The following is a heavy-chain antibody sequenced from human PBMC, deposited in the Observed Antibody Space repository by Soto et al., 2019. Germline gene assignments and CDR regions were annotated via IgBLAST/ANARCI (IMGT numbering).Heavy chain of an antibody. Sequence: GGSLRLSCAASGFSFGSYALSWVRQAPGKGLEWVSTISGSDGKTFYADSVKGRFSISRDTSQSTLYLQMNSLRADDTAMYYCARWSYLDYWGQGTRVT. J-gene: IGHJ4*02. CDR2: ISGSDGKT. CDR3: ARWSYLDY. V-gene: IGHV3-23*01. CDR1: GFSFGSYA. D-gene: IGHD3-3*01.